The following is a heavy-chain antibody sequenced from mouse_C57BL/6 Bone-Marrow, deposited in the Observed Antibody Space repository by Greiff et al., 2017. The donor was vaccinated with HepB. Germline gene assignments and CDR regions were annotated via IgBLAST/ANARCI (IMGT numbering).Heavy chain of an antibody. J-gene: IGHJ3*01. CDR2: IYHRSGNT. V-gene: IGHV1-81*01. CDR3: ARWLLRFAY. CDR1: GYTFTSYG. D-gene: IGHD2-3*01. Sequence: QVQLQQSGAELARPGASVKLSCKASGYTFTSYGISWVKQRTGQGLEWIGEIYHRSGNTYYNEKFKGKATLTADKSSSTAYMELRSLTSEDSAVYFCARWLLRFAYWGQGTLVTVSA.